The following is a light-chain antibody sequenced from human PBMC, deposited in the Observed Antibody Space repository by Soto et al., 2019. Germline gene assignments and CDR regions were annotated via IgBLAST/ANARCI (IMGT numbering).Light chain of an antibody. V-gene: IGLV2-11*01. Sequence: QSVLTQPRSVSGSPGQSVTISCTGTSSDVGGYNYVSWYQQHPGKAPKLMIYDVSKRPSGVPDRFSGSKSGNTASLTISGLQAEDEADYYCCSYAGSYTFPYGVCGGGTKLTVL. CDR2: DVS. J-gene: IGLJ3*02. CDR1: SSDVGGYNY. CDR3: CSYAGSYTFPYGV.